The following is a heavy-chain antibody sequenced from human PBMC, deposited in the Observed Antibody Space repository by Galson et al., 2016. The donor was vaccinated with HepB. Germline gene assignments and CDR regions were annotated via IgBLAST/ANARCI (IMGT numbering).Heavy chain of an antibody. D-gene: IGHD2-15*01. CDR2: ISGSGGST. CDR3: AKDISTSSLVVVVTAADY. CDR1: GSTFSTYA. J-gene: IGHJ4*02. V-gene: IGHV3-23*01. Sequence: SLRLSCAASGSTFSTYAMSWVRQAPGKGLEWLSGISGSGGSTYHADSVKGRFTISRDNSKNTLYLQMNSLRAEDPAIYYCAKDISTSSLVVVVTAADYWGQGTLVTVSS.